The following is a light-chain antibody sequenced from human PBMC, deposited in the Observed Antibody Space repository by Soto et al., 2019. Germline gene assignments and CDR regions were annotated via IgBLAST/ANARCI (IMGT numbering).Light chain of an antibody. CDR2: EVS. V-gene: IGLV2-14*01. Sequence: QSALTQPASVSGSPGQSITIACTGTSSDIGVYNFVSWYQQHPGTAPKLMIYEVSNRPSGVSNRFSGSKSGNTASLTISGLQAEDEADYYCSSYSTISTPVVFGGGTKLTVL. J-gene: IGLJ2*01. CDR1: SSDIGVYNF. CDR3: SSYSTISTPVV.